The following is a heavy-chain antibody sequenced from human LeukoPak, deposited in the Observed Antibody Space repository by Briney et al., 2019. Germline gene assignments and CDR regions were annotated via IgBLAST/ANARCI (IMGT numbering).Heavy chain of an antibody. CDR2: MNPNSGNT. J-gene: IGHJ4*02. V-gene: IGHV1-8*01. Sequence: GASVKVSCKASGYTFTSYDINWVRQATGQGLEWMGGMNPNSGNTGYAQKFQGRVPMTRHTSISTAHMALSSLRSEDTAVYYCARPRPGYSGYHLYYFDYWGQGTLVTVS. CDR1: GYTFTSYD. D-gene: IGHD5-12*01. CDR3: ARPRPGYSGYHLYYFDY.